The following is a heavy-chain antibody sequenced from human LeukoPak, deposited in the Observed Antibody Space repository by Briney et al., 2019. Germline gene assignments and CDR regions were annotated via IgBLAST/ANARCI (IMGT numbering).Heavy chain of an antibody. J-gene: IGHJ5*02. D-gene: IGHD3-3*01. CDR1: GGIFSSYA. CDR3: ARENLPSITIFGVPGANWFDP. CDR2: IIPIFGTA. V-gene: IGHV1-69*05. Sequence: SMTVACKPSGGIFSSYAISWVRQAPGQGLEWMGAIIPIFGTANYAQKLQGRETITTDEPTSTAYMELSSLRSEDTAVYYCARENLPSITIFGVPGANWFDPWGQGTLLTVSS.